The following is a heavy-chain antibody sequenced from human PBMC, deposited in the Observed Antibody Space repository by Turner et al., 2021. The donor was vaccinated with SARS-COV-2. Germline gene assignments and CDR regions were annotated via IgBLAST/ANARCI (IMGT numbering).Heavy chain of an antibody. J-gene: IGHJ4*02. V-gene: IGHV3-11*01. Sequence: GESGGGLVKPGGSLRLSCAASGFTFNDYYMTWIRQAPGKGLEWVSYSSSSGSTRYYADSVKGRFTISRDNAKNSLYLQINSLRAEDTAVYYCARDLRYSSSSVGSFYFDYWGQGTLVTVSS. D-gene: IGHD6-6*01. CDR2: SSSSGSTR. CDR3: ARDLRYSSSSVGSFYFDY. CDR1: GFTFNDYY.